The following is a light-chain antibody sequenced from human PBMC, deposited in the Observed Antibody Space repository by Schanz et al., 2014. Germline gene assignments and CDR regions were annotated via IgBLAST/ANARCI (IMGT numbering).Light chain of an antibody. CDR2: DAS. V-gene: IGKV3-20*01. CDR3: KHYDGSSWT. J-gene: IGKJ1*01. CDR1: QSVSSSY. Sequence: EIVLTQSPGTLSLSPGERATLSCRASQSVSSSYLAWYQQKPGQGPRLLISDASNRATGTPARFSGSGSGTDFTLTISSLEPEDFAVYYCKHYDGSSWTFGQGTKVEIK.